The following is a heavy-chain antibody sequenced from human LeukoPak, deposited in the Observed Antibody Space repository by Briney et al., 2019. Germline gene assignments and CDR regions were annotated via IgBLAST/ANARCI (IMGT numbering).Heavy chain of an antibody. CDR2: IKSKPDGGTT. D-gene: IGHD2/OR15-2a*01. J-gene: IGHJ4*02. V-gene: IGHV3-15*01. CDR3: TSLGATGFYAFDY. CDR1: GFSFNNVW. Sequence: PGGSLRLSCAASGFSFNNVWMSWVRQAPGKGLEWVGHIKSKPDGGTTECAAPVKGRFTISRDDSKNTLYLQMNSLRTEVTAVYYCTSLGATGFYAFDYWGQGTLVTVSS.